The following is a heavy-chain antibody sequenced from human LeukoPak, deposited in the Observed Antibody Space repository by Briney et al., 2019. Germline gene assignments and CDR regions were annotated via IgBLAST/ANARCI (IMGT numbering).Heavy chain of an antibody. V-gene: IGHV3-21*01. Sequence: GGSLRVSCAASGFSFSSYSMNWVRQAPGKWLEWVSSISSSSSYIYYADSVKGRFTISRDNAKNSLYLQMNSLRAEDTAVYYCARTDYYGSGHHDYWGQGTLVTVSS. J-gene: IGHJ4*02. CDR3: ARTDYYGSGHHDY. D-gene: IGHD3-10*01. CDR1: GFSFSSYS. CDR2: ISSSSSYI.